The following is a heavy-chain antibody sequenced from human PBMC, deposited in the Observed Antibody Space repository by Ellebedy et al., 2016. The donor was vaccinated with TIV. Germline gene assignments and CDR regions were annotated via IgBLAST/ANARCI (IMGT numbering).Heavy chain of an antibody. V-gene: IGHV3-30-3*01. CDR2: MSYDGSDK. CDR3: AGRAYNWNDGSLFDF. CDR1: GSNFSTYA. Sequence: GGSLRLSCAASGSNFSTYAMHWVRQAPGKGLEWVAVMSYDGSDKYYADSVMGRFTISRDNSKNTLYLQMNSLRAEDTAVYYCAGRAYNWNDGSLFDFWGLGAWSPSPQ. J-gene: IGHJ4*02. D-gene: IGHD1-1*01.